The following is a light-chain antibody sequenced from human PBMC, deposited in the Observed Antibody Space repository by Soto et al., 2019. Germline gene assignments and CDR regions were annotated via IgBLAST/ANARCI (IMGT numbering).Light chain of an antibody. CDR1: QSISSY. Sequence: DIQMTQSPSSLSASVGDRVNITCRASQSISSYLNWYQQKPGKAPKLLVYAASRLQSGVPSRFSCTGSGTDFTLTISSLQPEDFATYYCQQSFRTPFTFGPGNKLDIK. CDR2: AAS. CDR3: QQSFRTPFT. J-gene: IGKJ3*01. V-gene: IGKV1-39*01.